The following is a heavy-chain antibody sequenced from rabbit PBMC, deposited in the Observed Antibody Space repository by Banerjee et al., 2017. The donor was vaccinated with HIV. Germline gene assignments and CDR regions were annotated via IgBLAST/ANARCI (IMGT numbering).Heavy chain of an antibody. J-gene: IGHJ4*01. Sequence: QSLEESGGDLVKPGASLTLTCTASGFSFSSSYYMCWVRQAPGKGLEWIACIYGGSSGNTYYASWAKGRFTISKTSSTTVTLQMTTLTAADTATYFCVRDASYADSGYGDLWGQGTLVTVS. D-gene: IGHD4-2*01. CDR2: IYGGSSGNT. CDR1: GFSFSSSYY. V-gene: IGHV1S40*01. CDR3: VRDASYADSGYGDL.